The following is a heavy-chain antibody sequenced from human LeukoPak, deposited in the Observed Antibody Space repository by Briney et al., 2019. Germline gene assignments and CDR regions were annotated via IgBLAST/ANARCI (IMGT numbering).Heavy chain of an antibody. Sequence: SETLSLTSAVYGGYFSGFSWTWVRQAPGKGLEWIGEISYSGTTRYNPSLKSRVTIAVDTSKKEISLNLSTVTAADTAVYYCAKGNVGHYHSVADDYYYYMDVWGKGTTVIVSS. CDR3: AKGNVGHYHSVADDYYYYMDV. CDR2: ISYSGTT. V-gene: IGHV4-34*01. D-gene: IGHD2-21*01. J-gene: IGHJ6*03. CDR1: GGYFSGFS.